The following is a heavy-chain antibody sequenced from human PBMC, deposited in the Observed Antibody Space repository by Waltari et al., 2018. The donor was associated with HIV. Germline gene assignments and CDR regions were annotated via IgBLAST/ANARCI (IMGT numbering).Heavy chain of an antibody. CDR3: ARVRGPYDSSGYFQYYFDY. D-gene: IGHD3-22*01. CDR2: IYYSGST. CDR1: GGSISSGDYY. V-gene: IGHV4-30-4*01. Sequence: QVQLQESGPGLVKPSQTLSLTCTVSGGSISSGDYYWSWIRQPPGKGLEWIGYIYYSGSTYYNPSLKSRVTISVDTSKNQFPLKLSSVTAADTAVYYCARVRGPYDSSGYFQYYFDYWGQGTLVTVSS. J-gene: IGHJ4*02.